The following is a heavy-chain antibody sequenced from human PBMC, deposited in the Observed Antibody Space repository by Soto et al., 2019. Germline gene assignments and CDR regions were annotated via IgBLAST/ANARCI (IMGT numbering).Heavy chain of an antibody. CDR1: GGSWSNYD. Sequence: SETLSLTCAVSGGSWSNYDWSWVRQPPGKGLEGIGEIYHRGSTKYNPSLKSRVTISVDTSKNQFYLKLSSVTAADTAMYYCARGYCTTTICDPWFDPWGQGTLVTVSS. D-gene: IGHD2-2*01. CDR2: IYHRGST. CDR3: ARGYCTTTICDPWFDP. V-gene: IGHV4-34*01. J-gene: IGHJ5*02.